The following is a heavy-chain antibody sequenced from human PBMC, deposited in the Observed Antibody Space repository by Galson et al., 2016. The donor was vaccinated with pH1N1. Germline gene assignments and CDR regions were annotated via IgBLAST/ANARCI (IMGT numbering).Heavy chain of an antibody. CDR3: AREIYKSGSF. V-gene: IGHV3-7*01. J-gene: IGHJ4*02. D-gene: IGHD3-10*01. CDR1: GFSFRSYW. Sequence: SLRLSCAASGFSFRSYWMSWVRQAPGKGLEWVASIYQDGSEEKYVDSVKGRFTISRDNAENLLYMQMNSLRGEDTAMYYCAREIYKSGSFWGQGTLVTVSS. CDR2: IYQDGSEE.